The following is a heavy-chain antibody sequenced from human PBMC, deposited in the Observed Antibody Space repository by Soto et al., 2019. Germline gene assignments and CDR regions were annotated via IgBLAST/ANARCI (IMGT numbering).Heavy chain of an antibody. D-gene: IGHD2-15*01. J-gene: IGHJ4*02. V-gene: IGHV1-69*02. CDR2: IIPIRGIA. CDR3: ATGGYCSGGSCPDY. Sequence: QVQLVQSGAEVKKPGSSVKVSCKASGGTFSSYTISWVRQAPGQGLEWMGRIIPIRGIANYAQKFQGRVTITADKSTSTAYMELSSLRSEDTAVYYCATGGYCSGGSCPDYWGQGTMVTVSS. CDR1: GGTFSSYT.